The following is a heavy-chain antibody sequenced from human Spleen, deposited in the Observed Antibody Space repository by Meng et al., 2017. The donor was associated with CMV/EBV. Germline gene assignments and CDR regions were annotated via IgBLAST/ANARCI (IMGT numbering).Heavy chain of an antibody. CDR1: GFTFSSNT. V-gene: IGHV3-30*07. CDR2: ISYDGSDK. D-gene: IGHD3-16*02. CDR3: ARDFGGGVNTFGGLIPDY. J-gene: IGHJ4*02. Sequence: GGSLRLSCAASGFTFSSNTMHWVRQAPGKGLEWVAVISYDGSDKYYADSVKGRFTISRDNSKNTLYLQMNSLRAEDTAVYYCARDFGGGVNTFGGLIPDYWGQGTLVTVSS.